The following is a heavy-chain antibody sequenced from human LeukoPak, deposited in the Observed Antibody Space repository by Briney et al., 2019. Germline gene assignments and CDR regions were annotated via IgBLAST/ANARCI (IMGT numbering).Heavy chain of an antibody. Sequence: NPSGALSLTCAVSGGSISSSNWWSWVRQPPGKGLEWIGEIYHSGSTNYNPSLKSRVTISVDKSKNQFSLKLSSVTAADTAVYYCVRFIADYYYYYMDVWGKGTTVTVSS. CDR2: IYHSGST. D-gene: IGHD6-13*01. CDR1: GGSISSSNW. V-gene: IGHV4-4*02. CDR3: VRFIADYYYYYMDV. J-gene: IGHJ6*03.